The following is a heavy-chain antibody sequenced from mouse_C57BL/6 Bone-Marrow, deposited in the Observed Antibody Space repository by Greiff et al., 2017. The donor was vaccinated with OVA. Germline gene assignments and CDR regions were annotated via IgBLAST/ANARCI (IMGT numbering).Heavy chain of an antibody. J-gene: IGHJ3*01. Sequence: QVQLKESGPELVKPGASVKISCKASGYAFSSSWMNWVKQRPGKGLEWIGRIYPGDGDTNYNGKFKGKATLTADKSSSTAYMQLSSLTSEDSAVYFCARRDYYGSRRAYWGQGTLVTVSA. V-gene: IGHV1-82*01. D-gene: IGHD1-1*01. CDR1: GYAFSSSW. CDR2: IYPGDGDT. CDR3: ARRDYYGSRRAY.